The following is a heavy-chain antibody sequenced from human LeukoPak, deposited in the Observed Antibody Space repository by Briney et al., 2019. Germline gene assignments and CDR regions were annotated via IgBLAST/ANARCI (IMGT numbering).Heavy chain of an antibody. D-gene: IGHD3-10*01. V-gene: IGHV3-30*02. CDR2: IRYDGSNK. J-gene: IGHJ4*02. Sequence: GGSLRFSCAASGFTFSSYGMHWVRQAPGKGLEWVAFIRYDGSNKYYADSVKGRFTISRDNSKNTLYLQMNSLRAEDTAVYYCAKDVSMVRGVIINYWGQGTLVTVSS. CDR3: AKDVSMVRGVIINY. CDR1: GFTFSSYG.